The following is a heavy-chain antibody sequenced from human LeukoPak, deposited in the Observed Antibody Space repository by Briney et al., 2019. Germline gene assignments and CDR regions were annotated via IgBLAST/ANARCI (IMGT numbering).Heavy chain of an antibody. J-gene: IGHJ6*03. CDR2: INPNSGGT. CDR3: ARVDSSWCGDYYYYYMDV. Sequence: ASVTVSCKASGYTFTGYYMHWVRQAHGQGLEWMGRINPNSGGTNYAQKFQGRVTMTRDTSISTAYMELSRLRSDDTAVYYCARVDSSWCGDYYYYYMDVWGKGTTVTVSS. D-gene: IGHD6-13*01. CDR1: GYTFTGYY. V-gene: IGHV1-2*06.